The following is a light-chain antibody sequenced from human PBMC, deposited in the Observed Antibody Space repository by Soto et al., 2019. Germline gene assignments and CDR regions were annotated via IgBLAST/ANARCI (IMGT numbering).Light chain of an antibody. CDR3: QQRSNWPPT. CDR1: QIVSSY. CDR2: DAS. Sequence: EIVLTQSPATLSLSPGERAILSCRASQIVSSYLAWYQQKPGQAPRLLIYDASNRATGIPARFSGSGSGTDFTLTISSLEPEDFAVYYCQQRSNWPPTFGPGTKVDIK. V-gene: IGKV3-11*01. J-gene: IGKJ3*01.